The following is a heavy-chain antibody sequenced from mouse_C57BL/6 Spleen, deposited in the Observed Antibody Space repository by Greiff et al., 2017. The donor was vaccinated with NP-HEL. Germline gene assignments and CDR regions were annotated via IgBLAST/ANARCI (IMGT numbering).Heavy chain of an antibody. CDR3: ARITTVVAKDFDV. CDR2: IDPSDSYT. Sequence: QVQLQQPGAELVMPGASVKLSCKASGYTFTSYWMHWVKQRPGQGLEWIGEIDPSDSYTNYNQKFKGKSTLTVDKSSSTAYMQLSSLTSEDSAVYYYARITTVVAKDFDVWGTGTTVTVSS. CDR1: GYTFTSYW. D-gene: IGHD1-1*01. V-gene: IGHV1-69*01. J-gene: IGHJ1*03.